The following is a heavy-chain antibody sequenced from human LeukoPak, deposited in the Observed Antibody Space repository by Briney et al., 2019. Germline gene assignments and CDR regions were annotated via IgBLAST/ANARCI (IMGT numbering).Heavy chain of an antibody. CDR3: ARVWYYYDSSGILTLYFDY. V-gene: IGHV1-2*02. D-gene: IGHD3-22*01. J-gene: IGHJ4*02. CDR1: GYTFTGYY. CDR2: INPTSGGT. Sequence: ASVKVSCKTSGYTFTGYYMHWVRQDPGQGLEWMGWINPTSGGTNYAQKFQGRVTMTRDTSISTAYMELSRLRSDDTAVYYCARVWYYYDSSGILTLYFDYWGQGTLVTVSS.